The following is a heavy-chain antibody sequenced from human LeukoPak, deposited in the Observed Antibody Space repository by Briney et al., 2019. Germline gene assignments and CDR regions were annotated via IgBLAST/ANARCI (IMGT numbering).Heavy chain of an antibody. Sequence: GGSLRLSCAASGFTLSSYGMSWVRQAPGKGLEWVSVISGSGGSTYYADSVKGRFTISRDNSKNTLYLQMTSLRAEDTAVYYCAKDGVVSGTMGRLHYWGQGTLVTVSS. D-gene: IGHD6-19*01. J-gene: IGHJ4*02. CDR3: AKDGVVSGTMGRLHY. V-gene: IGHV3-23*01. CDR2: ISGSGGST. CDR1: GFTLSSYG.